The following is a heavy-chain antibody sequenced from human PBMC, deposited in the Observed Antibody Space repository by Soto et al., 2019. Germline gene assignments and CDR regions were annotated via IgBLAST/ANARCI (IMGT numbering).Heavy chain of an antibody. CDR1: GYTFTAYY. V-gene: IGHV1-2*02. Sequence: QVQLVQSGAEVKKPGASVKVSCKASGYTFTAYYMQWVRQAPGQGLEWMGWINPKSGGTNYAQKFQGRVTMTRDTSISTAYMELSRLRSDDTAVYYCARSPSKNHDYVWGTNRYLIDYNDAFDNWGQGTMVTVSS. J-gene: IGHJ3*02. CDR2: INPKSGGT. CDR3: ARSPSKNHDYVWGTNRYLIDYNDAFDN. D-gene: IGHD3-16*02.